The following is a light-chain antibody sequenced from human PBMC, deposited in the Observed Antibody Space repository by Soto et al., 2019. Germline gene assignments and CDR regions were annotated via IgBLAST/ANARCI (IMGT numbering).Light chain of an antibody. CDR3: SSYTSSSTPYV. CDR2: EVS. CDR1: SSDVGGYNY. J-gene: IGLJ1*01. V-gene: IGLV2-14*01. Sequence: QFALTQPASVSGSPGQSITISCTGTSSDVGGYNYVSCYQQHPGKAPKLMIYEVSNRPSGFSNRFSGSKSGNTASLTISGLQAEDEADYYCSSYTSSSTPYVFGTGTKLTVL.